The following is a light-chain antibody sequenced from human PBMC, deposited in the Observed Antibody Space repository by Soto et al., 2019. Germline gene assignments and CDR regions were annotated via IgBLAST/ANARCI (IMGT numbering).Light chain of an antibody. CDR3: CSYAGSSFYV. CDR2: EGS. Sequence: QSALTQPASVSGSPGQSITISCTGTSSDVGSYNLVSWYQQHPGKAPKLMIYEGSKRPSGVSNRFSGSKSGNTASLTISGLQAEDEADYYCCSYAGSSFYVFGTGPKVTVL. J-gene: IGLJ1*01. CDR1: SSDVGSYNL. V-gene: IGLV2-23*01.